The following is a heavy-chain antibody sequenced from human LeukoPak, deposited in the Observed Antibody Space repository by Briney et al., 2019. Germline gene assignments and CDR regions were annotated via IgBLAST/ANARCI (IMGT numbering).Heavy chain of an antibody. V-gene: IGHV4-34*01. CDR1: GGSFSGYY. Sequence: SETLSLTCAVYGGSFSGYYRSWIRQPPGKGLEWIGEINHSGSTNYNPSLKSRVTISVDTSKNQFSLKLSSVTAADTAVYYCARTYSSGYYYDYWGQGTLVTVSS. CDR2: INHSGST. CDR3: ARTYSSGYYYDY. D-gene: IGHD3-22*01. J-gene: IGHJ4*02.